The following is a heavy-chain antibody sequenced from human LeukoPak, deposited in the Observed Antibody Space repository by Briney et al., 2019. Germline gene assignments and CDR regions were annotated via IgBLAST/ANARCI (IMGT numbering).Heavy chain of an antibody. V-gene: IGHV4-34*01. Sequence: PSETLSLTCAVYGGPFSGYYWSWIRQPPGKGLEWLGEINHSGSTNYNPPLKSRVTISVDTSKNQFSLKLSSVTAADTAVYYCAIRTSYYDFWGGYYKPPNWFDPWGQGTLVTVSS. D-gene: IGHD3-3*01. CDR2: INHSGST. CDR3: AIRTSYYDFWGGYYKPPNWFDP. J-gene: IGHJ5*02. CDR1: GGPFSGYY.